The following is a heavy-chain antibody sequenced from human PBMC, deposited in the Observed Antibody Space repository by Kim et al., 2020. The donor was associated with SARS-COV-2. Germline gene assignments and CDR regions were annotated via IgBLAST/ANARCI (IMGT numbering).Heavy chain of an antibody. J-gene: IGHJ4*02. CDR2: INPNSGGT. CDR3: ARGGSAGIQLWLVGRLDD. CDR1: GYTFTGYY. V-gene: IGHV1-2*02. D-gene: IGHD5-18*01. Sequence: ASVKVSCKASGYTFTGYYMHWVRQAPGQGLEWMGWINPNSGGTNYAQKFQGRVTMTRDTSISTAYMELSRLRSDDTAVYYCARGGSAGIQLWLVGRLDDWGQGTLVTVSS.